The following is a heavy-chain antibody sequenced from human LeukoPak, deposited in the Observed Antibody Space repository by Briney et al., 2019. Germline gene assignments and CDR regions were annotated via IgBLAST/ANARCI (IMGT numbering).Heavy chain of an antibody. J-gene: IGHJ4*02. Sequence: GGSLRLSCAASGFTFSSYAMSWVRQAPGKGLEWVSTISGSGAGTYYADSVKGRFTISRDNSKNTLYLHMNSLRAEDTAVYSCARGSDVFDNWGQGTLVPVSS. CDR3: ARGSDVFDN. CDR2: ISGSGAGT. D-gene: IGHD3-16*01. CDR1: GFTFSSYA. V-gene: IGHV3-23*01.